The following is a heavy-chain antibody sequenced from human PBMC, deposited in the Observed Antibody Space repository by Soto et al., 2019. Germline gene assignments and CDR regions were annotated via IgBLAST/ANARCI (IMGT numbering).Heavy chain of an antibody. D-gene: IGHD3-22*01. CDR3: ARGRVEVVVFDY. Sequence: SETLSLTCTVSGGSISSGDYYWSWLRQPPGQGLEWIGYIYYSGSTYYNPSLKNRVTISVDTSKNQFSLKLSSVTAADTAVYYWARGRVEVVVFDYWGQGTLVTVS. V-gene: IGHV4-30-4*01. CDR1: GGSISSGDYY. CDR2: IYYSGST. J-gene: IGHJ4*02.